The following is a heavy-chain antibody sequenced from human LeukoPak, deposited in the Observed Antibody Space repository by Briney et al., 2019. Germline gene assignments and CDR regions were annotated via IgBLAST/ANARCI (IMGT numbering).Heavy chain of an antibody. J-gene: IGHJ4*02. D-gene: IGHD3-10*01. CDR3: ATFTMVRGVVFRSHELTN. CDR2: ISAYNGNT. V-gene: IGHV1-18*04. Sequence: ASVKVYCKASGYTFTSYGISWVRQAPGQGLEWMGWISAYNGNTNYAQKLQGRVTMTTDTSTSTAYMELRSLRSDDTAVYYCATFTMVRGVVFRSHELTNWGQGTLVTVSS. CDR1: GYTFTSYG.